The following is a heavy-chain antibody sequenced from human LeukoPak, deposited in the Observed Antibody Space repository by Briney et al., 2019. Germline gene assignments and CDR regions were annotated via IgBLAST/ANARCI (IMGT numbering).Heavy chain of an antibody. Sequence: GGSLRLSCAASGFTFSSYEMNWVRQAPGKGLEWVSYISSSGSTIYYADTVKGRFTISRDNAKNSLYLQMNSPRAEDTAVYYCAREPRDGYSFIWGQGTLVTVSS. D-gene: IGHD5-24*01. CDR2: ISSSGSTI. CDR3: AREPRDGYSFI. J-gene: IGHJ4*02. CDR1: GFTFSSYE. V-gene: IGHV3-48*03.